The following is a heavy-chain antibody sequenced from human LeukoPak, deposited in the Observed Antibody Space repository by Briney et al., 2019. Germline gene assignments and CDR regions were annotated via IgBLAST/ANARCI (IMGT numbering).Heavy chain of an antibody. D-gene: IGHD3-10*01. CDR2: IRYDETLQ. Sequence: PGGSLILSCAASGFTFSNYGMHWVRQAPGRGLEWVAFIRYDETLQNYADSVKGRFTISRDNSKNALFLQMGSLRAEDTALYYCVKDLSRITMLQGPWGSAAGLEYWGQGTQVTVSS. J-gene: IGHJ4*02. CDR3: VKDLSRITMLQGPWGSAAGLEY. V-gene: IGHV3-30*02. CDR1: GFTFSNYG.